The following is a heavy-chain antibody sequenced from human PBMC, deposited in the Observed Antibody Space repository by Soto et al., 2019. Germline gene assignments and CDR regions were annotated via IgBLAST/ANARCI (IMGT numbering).Heavy chain of an antibody. CDR1: GYTFTSCD. CDR2: MNPYSGNT. Sequence: ASVKVSCKASGYTFTSCDINWVRQATGQGLEWMGWMNPYSGNTGYAQKLQGRVTMTTNTSISTAYMELSSLRSDDTAVYYCARVELTTYSSSWYWGPNWFDPWGQGTLVTVSS. J-gene: IGHJ5*02. V-gene: IGHV1-8*01. CDR3: ARVELTTYSSSWYWGPNWFDP. D-gene: IGHD6-13*01.